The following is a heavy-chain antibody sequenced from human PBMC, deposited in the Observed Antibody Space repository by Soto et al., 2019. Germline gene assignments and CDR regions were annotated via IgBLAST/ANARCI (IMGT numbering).Heavy chain of an antibody. V-gene: IGHV1-18*01. Sequence: ASVKVSCKASGYTFTSYGISWVGQAPGQGLEWMGWISAYNGNTNYAQKLQGRVTMTTEASTSTAYMELRSLRSDDTAVYYCARVYDDGSGQWEFDYWGQGTLVTLSS. J-gene: IGHJ4*02. CDR1: GYTFTSYG. CDR2: ISAYNGNT. D-gene: IGHD3-16*01. CDR3: ARVYDDGSGQWEFDY.